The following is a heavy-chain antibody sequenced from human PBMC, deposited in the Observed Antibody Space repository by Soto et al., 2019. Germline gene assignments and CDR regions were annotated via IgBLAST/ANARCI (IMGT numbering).Heavy chain of an antibody. J-gene: IGHJ4*02. Sequence: SETLSLTCTVSGGSLSSGGHYWSWIRQHPGKGLEWIGYIFYSGSTFYNPSLKSRVTISVDTSKNQFSLKLSSVTAADTAVYYCARESLVAASKFYFDYWGQGTLVTVSS. CDR1: GGSLSSGGHY. CDR3: ARESLVAASKFYFDY. CDR2: IFYSGST. D-gene: IGHD2-15*01. V-gene: IGHV4-31*03.